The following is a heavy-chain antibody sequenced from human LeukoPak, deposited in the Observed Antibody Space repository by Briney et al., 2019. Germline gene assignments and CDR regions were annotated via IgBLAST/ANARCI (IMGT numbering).Heavy chain of an antibody. CDR1: GGTFSSYA. V-gene: IGHV1-18*01. CDR2: ISACNGNT. Sequence: PQASVKVSCKASGGTFSSYAISWVRQAPGQGLEWMGWISACNGNTNYAQKLQGRVTMTTDTSTSTAYMELRSLRSDDTAVYYCAREEVPAAIPYYYYGMDVWGQGTTVTVSS. J-gene: IGHJ6*02. CDR3: AREEVPAAIPYYYYGMDV. D-gene: IGHD2-2*02.